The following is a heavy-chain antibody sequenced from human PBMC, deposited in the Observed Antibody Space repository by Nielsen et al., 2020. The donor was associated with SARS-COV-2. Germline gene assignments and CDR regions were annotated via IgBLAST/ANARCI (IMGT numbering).Heavy chain of an antibody. CDR2: INHSGST. J-gene: IGHJ6*02. Sequence: SETLSLTCAVYGGSFSGYYWSWIRQPPGKGLEWIGEINHSGSTNYNPSLKSRVTISVDTSKNQFSLKLSSVTAADTAVYYCARGGYYYYGMDVWGQGTTVTVSS. CDR3: ARGGYYYYGMDV. CDR1: GGSFSGYY. V-gene: IGHV4-34*01.